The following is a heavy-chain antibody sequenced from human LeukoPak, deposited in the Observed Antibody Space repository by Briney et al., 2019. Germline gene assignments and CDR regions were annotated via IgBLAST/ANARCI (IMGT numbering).Heavy chain of an antibody. CDR1: AGTFSSYA. Sequence: GASVKISCRASAGTFSSYAISWVRQAPGQGLEWRGRIIPIFGTANYAQKFQGRVTITTDESTSTAYMELSSLRSEDTAVYYCARAYQLPPDAFDIWGQGTMVTVSS. V-gene: IGHV1-69*05. D-gene: IGHD2-2*01. CDR3: ARAYQLPPDAFDI. CDR2: IIPIFGTA. J-gene: IGHJ3*02.